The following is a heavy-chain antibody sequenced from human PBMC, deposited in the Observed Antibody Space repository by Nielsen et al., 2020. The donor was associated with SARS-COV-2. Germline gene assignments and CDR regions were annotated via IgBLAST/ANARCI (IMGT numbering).Heavy chain of an antibody. Sequence: SETLSLTCTVSGGSISSGDYYWSWIRQPPGKGLEWIGNVYYSGTINYSPSLKSRVTISIDTSKTQFSLKLSSVTAADTAVYYCARDYYGDYLDAFDIWGQGTVVTVSS. D-gene: IGHD4-17*01. J-gene: IGHJ3*02. CDR3: ARDYYGDYLDAFDI. CDR2: VYYSGTI. V-gene: IGHV4-61*08. CDR1: GGSISSGDYY.